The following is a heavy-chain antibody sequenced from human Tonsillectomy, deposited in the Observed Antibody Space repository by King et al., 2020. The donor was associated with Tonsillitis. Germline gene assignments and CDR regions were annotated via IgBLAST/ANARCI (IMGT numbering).Heavy chain of an antibody. CDR1: GYTFITYG. CDR2: IRPYNGNT. Sequence: VQLVESGAEVKKPGASVRVSCKASGYTFITYGISWVRQAPGQGLEWMGWIRPYNGNTNYAQKLQGRVTMTTDTSTNTAYMELRSLRSDDTAMYYCARDMWNLRMDVWGKGTTVTVSS. CDR3: ARDMWNLRMDV. D-gene: IGHD1-1*01. V-gene: IGHV1-18*01. J-gene: IGHJ6*03.